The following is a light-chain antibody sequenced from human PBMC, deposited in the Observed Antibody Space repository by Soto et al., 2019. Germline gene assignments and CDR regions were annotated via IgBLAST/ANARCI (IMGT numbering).Light chain of an antibody. CDR1: RYDVGGYNY. V-gene: IGLV2-14*01. J-gene: IGLJ2*01. Sequence: QSVLTQPPSVSGSPGQSVTMSCTGTRYDVGGYNYVSWHQQHPGKAPKVIITEVSNRPSGVSNRFSGSKSGNTASLTISGLQAEDEADYYCSSYVNYNTFVIFGGGTKVTVL. CDR2: EVS. CDR3: SSYVNYNTFVI.